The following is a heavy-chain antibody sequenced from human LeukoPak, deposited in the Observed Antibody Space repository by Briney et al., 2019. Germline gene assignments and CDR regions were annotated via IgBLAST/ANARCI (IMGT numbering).Heavy chain of an antibody. Sequence: ASVKVSCKASGYTFTSYYMHWVRQAPGQGLEWMGIINPSGGSTSYAQKFQGRVTMTRDTSTSTVYMELSSLRSEDTAVYYCARTPYYYDFWSANNIGLDYWGQGTLVTVSS. D-gene: IGHD3-3*01. J-gene: IGHJ4*02. CDR3: ARTPYYYDFWSANNIGLDY. V-gene: IGHV1-46*01. CDR2: INPSGGST. CDR1: GYTFTSYY.